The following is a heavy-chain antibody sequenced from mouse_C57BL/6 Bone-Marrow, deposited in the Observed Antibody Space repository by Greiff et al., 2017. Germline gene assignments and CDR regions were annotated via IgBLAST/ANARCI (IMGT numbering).Heavy chain of an antibody. Sequence: QVQLQQPGAELVMPGASVKLSCKASGYTFTSYWMHWVKQRPGQGLEWIGEIDPSDSYTNYNQKFKGKSTLTVDKSSSTAYMQLSSLTSEDSAVYYCARRGGSTVVAHFDVWGTGTMVTVSS. CDR1: GYTFTSYW. CDR3: ARRGGSTVVAHFDV. V-gene: IGHV1-69*01. J-gene: IGHJ1*03. D-gene: IGHD1-1*01. CDR2: IDPSDSYT.